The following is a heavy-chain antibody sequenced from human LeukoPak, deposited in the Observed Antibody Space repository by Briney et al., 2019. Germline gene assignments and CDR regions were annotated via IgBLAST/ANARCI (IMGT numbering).Heavy chain of an antibody. Sequence: SQTLSLTCTVSGGSISSGDYYWSWIRQPPGRGLEWIGYIYYSGSTYYNPSLKSRVTISVGTSKNQFSLKLSSVTAADTAVYYCARDEYDFYAFDIWGQGTMVTVSS. CDR1: GGSISSGDYY. CDR3: ARDEYDFYAFDI. V-gene: IGHV4-30-4*08. J-gene: IGHJ3*02. CDR2: IYYSGST. D-gene: IGHD3-3*01.